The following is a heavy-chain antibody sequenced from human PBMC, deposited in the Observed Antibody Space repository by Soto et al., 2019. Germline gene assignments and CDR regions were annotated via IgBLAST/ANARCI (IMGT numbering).Heavy chain of an antibody. CDR1: GFTFSSYW. J-gene: IGHJ6*02. V-gene: IGHV3-7*04. CDR3: VREEFHFYGMDV. CDR2: INQDGTVK. Sequence: GGSLRLSCAATGFTFSSYWMSWVRQVPGKGLEWMANINQDGTVKYHLDSVKGRFTISRDNAKNSLYLQMNGLRVEDTAVYYCVREEFHFYGMDVWDQGTTVTVSS. D-gene: IGHD3-10*01.